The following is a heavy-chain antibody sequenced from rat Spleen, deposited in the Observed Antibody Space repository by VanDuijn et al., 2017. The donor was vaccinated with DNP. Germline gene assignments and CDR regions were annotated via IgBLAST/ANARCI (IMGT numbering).Heavy chain of an antibody. V-gene: IGHV5-58*01. CDR2: INADGGST. CDR3: ASWAPIAPISTSNY. D-gene: IGHD1-2*01. Sequence: EVQLVETGGGLVKSGRSLKLSCVASGFTFSTYWMFWIRQAPGKGLEWVASINADGGSTYYPDSVKGRFTISRDNAENTVYLQMSSLRSADTATYYCASWAPIAPISTSNYWGQGVMVTVSS. J-gene: IGHJ2*01. CDR1: GFTFSTYW.